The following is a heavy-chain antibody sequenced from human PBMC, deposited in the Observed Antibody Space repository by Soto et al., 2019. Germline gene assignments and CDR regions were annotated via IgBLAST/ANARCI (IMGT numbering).Heavy chain of an antibody. J-gene: IGHJ6*02. V-gene: IGHV3-30*04. CDR1: GFSFRAYA. Sequence: QVQLVESGGGVVQPGTSLRLSCLASGFSFRAYAMHWVRQAPGKGLEWVAVTTYEGVNKYYGESVEGRFTVSRDNSKNTLFLQMNSLRPDDTGVYYCARDEGSLDAMDVWGQGTTVTVSS. CDR2: TTYEGVNK. CDR3: ARDEGSLDAMDV.